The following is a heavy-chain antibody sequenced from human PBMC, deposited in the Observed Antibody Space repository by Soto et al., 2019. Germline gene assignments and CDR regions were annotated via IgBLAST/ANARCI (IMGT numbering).Heavy chain of an antibody. CDR1: GYTFTSYA. J-gene: IGHJ2*01. CDR3: ARDPKRYCSGGRCYQNRRAWYFDX. Sequence: GASVKVSCKASGYTFTSYAMHWVRQAPGQRLEWMGWINAFNGNTKYSQKFQGRVTITRDTSASTAYMELSSLRSEDTAVYYCARDPKRYCSGGRCYQNRRAWYFDXWGRGTLVTVSX. D-gene: IGHD2-15*01. CDR2: INAFNGNT. V-gene: IGHV1-3*01.